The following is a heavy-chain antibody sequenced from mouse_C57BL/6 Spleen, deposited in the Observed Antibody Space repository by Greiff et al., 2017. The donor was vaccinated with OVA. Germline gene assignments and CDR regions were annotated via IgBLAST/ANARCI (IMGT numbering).Heavy chain of an antibody. Sequence: QVQLQQSGAELVKPGASVKLSCKASGYTFTSYWMHWVKQRPGQGLEWIGMIHPNSGSTNYNEKFKSKATLTVDKSSSTAYMQLSSLTSEDSAVYYCAITTVVPWGAMDYWGQGTSVTVSS. CDR3: AITTVVPWGAMDY. J-gene: IGHJ4*01. V-gene: IGHV1-64*01. CDR2: IHPNSGST. D-gene: IGHD1-1*01. CDR1: GYTFTSYW.